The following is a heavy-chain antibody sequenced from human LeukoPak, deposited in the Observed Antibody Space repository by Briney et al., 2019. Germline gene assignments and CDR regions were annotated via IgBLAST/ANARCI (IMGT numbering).Heavy chain of an antibody. CDR2: FDPEDGET. D-gene: IGHD5-18*01. CDR3: ATDSRYSYGYHLYYYYYGMDV. J-gene: IGHJ6*02. V-gene: IGHV1-24*01. Sequence: ASVKVSCKVSGYTLTELSMHWVRQAPGKGPEWMGGFDPEDGETIYAQKFQGRVTMTEDTSTDTAYMELSSLRSEDTAVYYCATDSRYSYGYHLYYYYYGMDVWGQGTTVTVSS. CDR1: GYTLTELS.